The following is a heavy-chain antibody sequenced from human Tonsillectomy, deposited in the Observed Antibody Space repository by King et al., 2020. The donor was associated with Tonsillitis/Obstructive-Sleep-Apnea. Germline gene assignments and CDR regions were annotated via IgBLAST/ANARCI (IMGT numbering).Heavy chain of an antibody. D-gene: IGHD6-13*01. CDR2: IYYSGST. CDR1: GGSISSYY. V-gene: IGHV4-59*08. CDR3: ARPYRLECIAAAGNPLGYFDY. Sequence: QLQESGPGLVKPSETLSLTCTVSGGSISSYYWSWIRQPPGKGLEWIGYIYYSGSTNYNPSLKSRVTISVDTSKNQFSLKLSSVTAADTAVYYCARPYRLECIAAAGNPLGYFDYWGQGTLVTVSS. J-gene: IGHJ4*02.